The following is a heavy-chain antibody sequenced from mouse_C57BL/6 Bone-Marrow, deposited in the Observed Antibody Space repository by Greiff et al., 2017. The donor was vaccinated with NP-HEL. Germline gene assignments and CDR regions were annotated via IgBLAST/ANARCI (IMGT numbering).Heavy chain of an antibody. CDR1: GYTFTDYY. V-gene: IGHV1-26*01. CDR2: INPNNGGT. Sequence: EVQLQQSGPELVKPGASVKISCKASGYTFTDYYMNWVKQSHGKSLEWIGDINPNNGGTSYNQKFKGKATLTVDKSSSTAYMALRSLTSEDSAVYYCARWGDAMDYWGQGTSVTVSS. CDR3: ARWGDAMDY. J-gene: IGHJ4*01.